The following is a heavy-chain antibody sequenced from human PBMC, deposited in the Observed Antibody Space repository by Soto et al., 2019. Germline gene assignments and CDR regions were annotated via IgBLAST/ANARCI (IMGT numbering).Heavy chain of an antibody. V-gene: IGHV4-4*07. CDR2: IYTSGST. Sequence: WTWIRQPAGKGLEWIGRIYTSGSTNFNPSLKSRVTMSVDTSKNHFSLKLSSVTAADTAVYYCARQKTGSSSWYDYWGQGTLVTVSP. D-gene: IGHD6-13*01. J-gene: IGHJ4*02. CDR3: ARQKTGSSSWYDY.